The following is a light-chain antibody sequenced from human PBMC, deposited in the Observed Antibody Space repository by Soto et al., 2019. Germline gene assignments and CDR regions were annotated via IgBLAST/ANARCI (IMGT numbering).Light chain of an antibody. J-gene: IGKJ1*01. V-gene: IGKV3-15*01. CDR3: QHYNNWLSCT. Sequence: EIVMTQSPATLSVSPGERATLSCRASQSVSSNLAWYQQKPGQAPRLLIYDASTRATGVPARFSGSGSGTEFTLTISSLQSEDSAVYYCQHYNNWLSCTFGQGTKVEI. CDR1: QSVSSN. CDR2: DAS.